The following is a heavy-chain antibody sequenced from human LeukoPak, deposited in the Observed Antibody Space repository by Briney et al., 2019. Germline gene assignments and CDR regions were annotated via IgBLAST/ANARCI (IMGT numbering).Heavy chain of an antibody. CDR1: GFTFSSYA. Sequence: RGALRLSSAAPGFTFSSYAMHCVRQAPRKGLGWVAVISYVGSNKYYADSVKGRFTISRDNSKNTLYLQMNSLRAEDTAVYYCARPPGDIVVVPAAPPYYYYYMDVWGKGTTVTVSS. V-gene: IGHV3-30*04. J-gene: IGHJ6*03. CDR2: ISYVGSNK. CDR3: ARPPGDIVVVPAAPPYYYYYMDV. D-gene: IGHD2-2*01.